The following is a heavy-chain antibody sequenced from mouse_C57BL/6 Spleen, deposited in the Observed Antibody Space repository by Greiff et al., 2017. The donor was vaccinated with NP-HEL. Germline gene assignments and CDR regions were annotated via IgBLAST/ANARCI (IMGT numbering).Heavy chain of an antibody. CDR1: GYAFSSYW. D-gene: IGHD2-5*01. CDR3: ADSNYYYAMDY. V-gene: IGHV1-80*01. Sequence: QVHVKQSGAELVKPGASVKISCKASGYAFSSYWMNWVKQRPGKGLEWIGQIYPGDGDTNYNGKFKGKATLTADKSSSTAYMQLSSLTSEDSAVYCCADSNYYYAMDYWGQGTSVTVSS. J-gene: IGHJ4*01. CDR2: IYPGDGDT.